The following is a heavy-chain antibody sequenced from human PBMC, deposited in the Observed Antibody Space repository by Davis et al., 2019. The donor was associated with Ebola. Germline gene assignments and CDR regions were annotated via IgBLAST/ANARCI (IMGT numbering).Heavy chain of an antibody. D-gene: IGHD7-27*01. CDR2: IVVGSGNT. V-gene: IGHV1-58*01. CDR1: GFTFPRSA. CDR3: AAGGTGGADNWFDP. Sequence: TSVKVSCKPSGFTFPRSAVQWVRQARGQRLESIGWIVVGSGNTNYAQKFQGRVTITRDMSTSTAYMELNSLTSEDTAVYYCAAGGTGGADNWFDPWGQGTLVTVSS. J-gene: IGHJ5*02.